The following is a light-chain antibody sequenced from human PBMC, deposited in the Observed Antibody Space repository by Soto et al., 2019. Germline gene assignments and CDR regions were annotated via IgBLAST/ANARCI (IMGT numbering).Light chain of an antibody. CDR2: GAY. J-gene: IGKJ4*01. Sequence: EIVMTQSPATLSVSPGERATLSCRASQSVSSNLAWYQQKPGQAHRLLIYGAYTRATGIQARFSGSGSGTEFTLTIRSLQSEDFAVYYCKQRVNWPPTFGGGTKVDIK. V-gene: IGKV3-15*01. CDR3: KQRVNWPPT. CDR1: QSVSSN.